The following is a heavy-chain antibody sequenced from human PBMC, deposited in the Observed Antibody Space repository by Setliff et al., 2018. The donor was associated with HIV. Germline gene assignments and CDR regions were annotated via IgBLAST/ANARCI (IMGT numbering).Heavy chain of an antibody. CDR1: GGTFSSYA. Sequence: SVKVSCKASGGTFSSYAISWVRQAPGQGLEWMGGIIPILGIANYAQKFQGRVTITADKSTSTAYMELSSLRSEDTAVYYCARPLTPSYNFWGDAFSIWGQGTMVS. J-gene: IGHJ3*02. V-gene: IGHV1-69*10. CDR2: IIPILGIA. CDR3: ARPLTPSYNFWGDAFSI. D-gene: IGHD3-3*01.